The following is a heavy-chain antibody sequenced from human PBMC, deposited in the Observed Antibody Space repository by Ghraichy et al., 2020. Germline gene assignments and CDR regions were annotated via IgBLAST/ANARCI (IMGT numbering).Heavy chain of an antibody. CDR1: GFTFGGYW. J-gene: IGHJ4*02. Sequence: GGSLRLSCVASGFTFGGYWMSWVRQAPGKGLEWVANIKQDGSEKDYVDSVKGRFTISRDNAKNSLYLQMNSLRAEDTAVYYCARVGSGWLFGYWGQGTLVTVST. V-gene: IGHV3-7*01. D-gene: IGHD6-19*01. CDR3: ARVGSGWLFGY. CDR2: IKQDGSEK.